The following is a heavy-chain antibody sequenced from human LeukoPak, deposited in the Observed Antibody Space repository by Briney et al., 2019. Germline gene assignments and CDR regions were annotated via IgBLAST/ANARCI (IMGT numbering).Heavy chain of an antibody. CDR2: ISSSSSYI. V-gene: IGHV3-21*01. J-gene: IGHJ6*03. D-gene: IGHD2-2*01. CDR3: ATAGRCTANTCYGYMDV. CDR1: GFTFSSYS. Sequence: SGGSLRLSCGASGFTFSSYSMNWVRQTPGKGLEWVSSISSSSSYIYYADSVKGRFTISRDNANNSLHLQMNSLRAEDTAVYFCATAGRCTANTCYGYMDVWGKGTTVTVSS.